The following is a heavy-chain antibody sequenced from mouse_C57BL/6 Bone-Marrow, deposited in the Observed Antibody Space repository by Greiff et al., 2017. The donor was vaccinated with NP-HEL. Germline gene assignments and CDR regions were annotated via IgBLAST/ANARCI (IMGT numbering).Heavy chain of an antibody. D-gene: IGHD3-2*02. J-gene: IGHJ2*01. CDR2: INPNNGGT. CDR3: ARDSGYAVDY. V-gene: IGHV1-53*01. Sequence: QVQLQQPGTELVKPGASVKLSCKASGYTFTSSWMHWLKQRHGQGLEWIGHINPNNGGTNDNEKFTTKATLTVDKSSSTAYMQLSSLTSEDSAVYYGARDSGYAVDYWGQGTTLTVSS. CDR1: GYTFTSSW.